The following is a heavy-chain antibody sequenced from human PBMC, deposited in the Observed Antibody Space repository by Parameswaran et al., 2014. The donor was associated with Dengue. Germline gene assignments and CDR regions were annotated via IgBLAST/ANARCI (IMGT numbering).Heavy chain of an antibody. V-gene: IGHV4-34*01. Sequence: AGGSLRLSCAVYGGSFSGYYWSWIRQPPGKGLEWIGEINHSGSTNYNPSLKSRVTISVDTSKNQFSLKLSSVTAADTAVYYCARATGGDYDSSGYYYFDYWGRGTLVTVSS. CDR2: INHSGST. CDR1: GGSFSGYY. CDR3: ARATGGDYDSSGYYYFDY. D-gene: IGHD3-22*01. J-gene: IGHJ4*02.